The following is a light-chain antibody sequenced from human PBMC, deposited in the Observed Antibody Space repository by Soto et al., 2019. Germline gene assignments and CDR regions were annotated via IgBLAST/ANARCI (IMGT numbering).Light chain of an antibody. CDR3: QQYGSSSYT. Sequence: EIVLTQSPGTLSLSPGEIATLSCRASQSIISSYLAWYQQKPGQAPRLLIYAASSRATGIPDRFSGSGSGTDFTLTISRLEPEDFAVYYCQQYGSSSYTFGQGTQLEIK. CDR2: AAS. CDR1: QSIISSY. J-gene: IGKJ2*01. V-gene: IGKV3-20*01.